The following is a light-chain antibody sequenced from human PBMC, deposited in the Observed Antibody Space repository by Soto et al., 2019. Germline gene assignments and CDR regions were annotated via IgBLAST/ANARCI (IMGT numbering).Light chain of an antibody. V-gene: IGKV1-33*01. J-gene: IGKJ3*01. Sequence: DIQITHSPSSLSASVGDRVTITCQASQDISNYLNWYQQKPGKAPKLLIYDASNLETGVPSRFSGSGPATDFTFTIISRQHEDIATYYCQQYDKLPLTTFGPGTKVDIK. CDR1: QDISNY. CDR2: DAS. CDR3: QQYDKLPLTT.